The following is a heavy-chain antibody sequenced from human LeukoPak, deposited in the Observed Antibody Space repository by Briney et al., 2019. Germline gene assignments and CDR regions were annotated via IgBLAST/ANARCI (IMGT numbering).Heavy chain of an antibody. CDR2: IYTSGST. D-gene: IGHD6-13*01. J-gene: IGHJ3*02. CDR3: ARDSWFGIEAADDDAFDI. V-gene: IGHV4-4*07. CDR1: GGSISSYY. Sequence: SETLSLTCTVSGGSISSYYWSWIRQPAGKGLEWIGRIYTSGSTNYNPSLKSRVTMSVDTSKNQFSLKLSSVTAADTAVYYCARDSWFGIEAADDDAFDIWGQGTMVTVSS.